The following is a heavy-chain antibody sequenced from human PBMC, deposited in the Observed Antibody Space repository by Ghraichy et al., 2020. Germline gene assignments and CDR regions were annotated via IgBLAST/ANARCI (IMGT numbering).Heavy chain of an antibody. V-gene: IGHV3-30*18. J-gene: IGHJ4*01. CDR2: ISYDGGQT. D-gene: IGHD1-26*01. CDR1: GFTFSNYG. Sequence: GGSLRLSCAASGFTFSNYGMHWVRQAPGKGLEWVGVISYDGGQTYAADSVKGRFTISRENSRNTLYLQMDSLRAEDTAIYYCAKDLYTGSYYPFDYWGPGTLVIVSS. CDR3: AKDLYTGSYYPFDY.